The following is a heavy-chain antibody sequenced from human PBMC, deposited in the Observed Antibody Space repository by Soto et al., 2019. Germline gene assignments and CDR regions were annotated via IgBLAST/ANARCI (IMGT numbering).Heavy chain of an antibody. D-gene: IGHD6-13*01. CDR1: GYTFTSYG. J-gene: IGHJ4*02. CDR2: ISAYNGNT. Sequence: QGQLVQSGAEVKKPGASVKVSCKASGYTFTSYGISWVRQAPVQGLEWMGWISAYNGNTNYAQKLQGRVTMTTDTSTSTAYMGLRSLRCDDTAVYYCARDLAAAGPFDYWGQGTLVTVSS. V-gene: IGHV1-18*01. CDR3: ARDLAAAGPFDY.